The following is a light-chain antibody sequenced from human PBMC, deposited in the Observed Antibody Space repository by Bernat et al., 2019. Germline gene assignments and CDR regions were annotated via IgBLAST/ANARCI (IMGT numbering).Light chain of an antibody. CDR1: SSDIGGYNY. J-gene: IGLJ1*01. Sequence: QSPLTQPASVSAPPGQSIAISCTGTSSDIGGYNYVSWYQKHPEKAPKLIIYDVDNRPSGVSNRFSGSKSGNTASLTISGLQAEDEGDYYCCSYADRYNLYYVCGTGNKVTVL. V-gene: IGLV2-14*03. CDR2: DVD. CDR3: CSYADRYNLYYV.